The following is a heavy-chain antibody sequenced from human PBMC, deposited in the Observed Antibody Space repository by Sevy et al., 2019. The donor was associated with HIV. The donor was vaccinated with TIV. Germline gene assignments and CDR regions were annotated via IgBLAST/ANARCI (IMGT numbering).Heavy chain of an antibody. V-gene: IGHV1-69*13. CDR2: IIPILNTV. Sequence: ASVKVSCKASGGIFKSYGISWVRQAPGQGLEWMGGIIPILNTVHYAQKFQGRVTITADESTKTAYMELSSLRSEDTAAYYCVRGGGNGWYYFDYWGQETLVTVSS. CDR3: VRGGGNGWYYFDY. CDR1: GGIFKSYG. D-gene: IGHD6-19*01. J-gene: IGHJ4*02.